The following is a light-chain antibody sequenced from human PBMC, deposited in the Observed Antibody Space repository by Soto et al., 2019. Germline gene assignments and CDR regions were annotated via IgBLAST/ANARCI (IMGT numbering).Light chain of an antibody. V-gene: IGLV1-44*01. CDR3: AAWDDSLNGVV. Sequence: QSVLTQPPSASGTPGQTIAISCSGVSSNSGSHTVNWYQQLPGTAPRLLIYSNTQRPSGVPDRFSGSKSGTSASLAISGLQSEYEGDYYCAAWDDSLNGVVFGGGTKLTVL. CDR2: SNT. CDR1: SSNSGSHT. J-gene: IGLJ2*01.